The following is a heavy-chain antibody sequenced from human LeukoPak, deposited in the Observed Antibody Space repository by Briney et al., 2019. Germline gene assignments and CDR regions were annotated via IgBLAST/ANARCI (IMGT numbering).Heavy chain of an antibody. CDR2: ISSSSSTI. J-gene: IGHJ4*02. Sequence: PGGSLRLSCAASGFTFSSYSMNWARQAPGKGLEWVSYISSSSSTIYYADSVKGRFTISRDNAKNSLYLQMNSLRDEDTAVYYCARGGYSGYDYVHDDYWGQGTLVTVSS. D-gene: IGHD5-12*01. V-gene: IGHV3-48*02. CDR1: GFTFSSYS. CDR3: ARGGYSGYDYVHDDY.